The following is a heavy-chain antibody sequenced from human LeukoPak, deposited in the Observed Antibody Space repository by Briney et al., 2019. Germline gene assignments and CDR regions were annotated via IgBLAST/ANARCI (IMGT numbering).Heavy chain of an antibody. J-gene: IGHJ6*03. D-gene: IGHD3-16*01. Sequence: SVKVSCKASGGTFSSYAISWVRQAPGQGLEWMGGIIPIFGTANYAQKFQGRVTITTDESTSTAYMELSSLRSEDTAVYYCARQGDPDYYYYYYMDVWGKGTTVTVSS. CDR1: GGTFSSYA. V-gene: IGHV1-69*05. CDR3: ARQGDPDYYYYYYMDV. CDR2: IIPIFGTA.